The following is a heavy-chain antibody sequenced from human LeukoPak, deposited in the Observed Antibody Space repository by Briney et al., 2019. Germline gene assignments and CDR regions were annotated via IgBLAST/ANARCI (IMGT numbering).Heavy chain of an antibody. D-gene: IGHD2-15*01. V-gene: IGHV1-69*04. CDR3: ARDSTLGYCSGGSCPTTY. Sequence: SVNVSCKASGGTFSSYAISWVRQAPGQGLEWMGRIIPILGIANYAQKFQGRVTITADKSTSTAYMELSSLRSEDTAVYYCARDSTLGYCSGGSCPTTYWGQGTLVTVSS. J-gene: IGHJ4*02. CDR1: GGTFSSYA. CDR2: IIPILGIA.